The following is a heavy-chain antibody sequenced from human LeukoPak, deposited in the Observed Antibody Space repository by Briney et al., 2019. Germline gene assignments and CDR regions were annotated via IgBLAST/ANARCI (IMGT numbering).Heavy chain of an antibody. J-gene: IGHJ6*03. V-gene: IGHV3-21*01. CDR3: ARVERATIPYYYYMDV. D-gene: IGHD1-26*01. CDR2: ISSSSSSYI. CDR1: GFTFSSYS. Sequence: PGGSLRLSCAASGFTFSSYSMNWVRQAPGKGLEWVSSISSSSSSYIYYADSVKGRFTISRDNAKNSLYLQMNSLRAEDTAVYYCARVERATIPYYYYMDVWGKGTTVTVSS.